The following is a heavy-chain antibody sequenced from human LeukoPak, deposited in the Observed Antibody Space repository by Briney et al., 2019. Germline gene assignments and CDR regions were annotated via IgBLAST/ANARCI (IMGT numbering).Heavy chain of an antibody. CDR3: ARDSSSYGYYYFDY. J-gene: IGHJ4*01. D-gene: IGHD5-18*01. V-gene: IGHV4-31*03. CDR1: GGSISSGGYY. Sequence: SETLSLTCTVSGGSISSGGYYWSWIRQHPGKGLEWIGYIYYSGSTYYNPSLKSRVTISVDTSKNQFSLKLSSVTAADTAVYYCARDSSSYGYYYFDYWGHGTLVTVSS. CDR2: IYYSGST.